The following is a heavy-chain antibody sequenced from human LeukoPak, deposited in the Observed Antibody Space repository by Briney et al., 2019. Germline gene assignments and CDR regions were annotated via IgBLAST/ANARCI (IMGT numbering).Heavy chain of an antibody. CDR2: INPNSGGT. Sequence: ASVKVSCKASGYSFNDKYLHWVRQAPGQGLEWMGSINPNSGGTNYAQKFQGRVTMTTDASMSTAYMELSRLTSDDTAVYYCARAGGRSWFDPWGQGTLVTVSS. CDR1: GYSFNDKY. J-gene: IGHJ5*02. CDR3: ARAGGRSWFDP. V-gene: IGHV1-2*02.